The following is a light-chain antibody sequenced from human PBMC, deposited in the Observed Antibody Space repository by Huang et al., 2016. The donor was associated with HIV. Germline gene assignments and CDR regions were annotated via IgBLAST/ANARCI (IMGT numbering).Light chain of an antibody. CDR3: LQLKSYPGT. CDR2: AAS. CDR1: QDIGSY. Sequence: IQLTQSPSSLSASVGDRVTITCRASQDIGSYLAWYQQKPGKSPKLLIYAASTLESGVPSRFSGSGSGTDCTLTISTLQPEDFAAYYCLQLKSYPGTFGPGTNVDV. V-gene: IGKV1-9*01. J-gene: IGKJ3*01.